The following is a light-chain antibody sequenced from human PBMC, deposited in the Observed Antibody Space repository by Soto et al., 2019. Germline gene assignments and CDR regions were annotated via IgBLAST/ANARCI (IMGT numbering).Light chain of an antibody. CDR1: ESISNL. CDR2: KAS. J-gene: IGKJ1*01. Sequence: IQMTQSPSALSASVGDRVTITCRASESISNLLAWYQQKPGKAPNLLIYKASSLQSGVPSRFSGSGSGTDFTLTISSLQRDDFAIYYCQQYNPYSRTFGQGTKVDIK. V-gene: IGKV1-5*03. CDR3: QQYNPYSRT.